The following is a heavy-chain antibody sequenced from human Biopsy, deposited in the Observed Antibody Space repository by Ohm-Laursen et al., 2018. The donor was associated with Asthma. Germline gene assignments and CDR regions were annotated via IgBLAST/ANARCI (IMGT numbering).Heavy chain of an antibody. Sequence: ASVKDSCQTCGDTFNRGAVMWVRQAPGQGLEWMGWINTNSGTPTYVQGFSGRFVFSLDPSVTTAYLQIDSLRSEDTGVYYCTRAGSTFVADYWGQGTLVTVSS. CDR1: GDTFNRGA. CDR2: INTNSGTP. D-gene: IGHD5-12*01. V-gene: IGHV7-4-1*01. CDR3: TRAGSTFVADY. J-gene: IGHJ4*01.